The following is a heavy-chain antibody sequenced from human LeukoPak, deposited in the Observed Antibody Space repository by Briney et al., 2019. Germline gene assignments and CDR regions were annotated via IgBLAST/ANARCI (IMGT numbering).Heavy chain of an antibody. CDR2: ISYDGSNK. CDR1: GFTFSSYD. D-gene: IGHD3-10*01. CDR3: AKDRNYYGSGSYYNIDY. J-gene: IGHJ4*02. Sequence: HPGRSLRLSCAASGFTFSSYDMHWVRQAPGKGLEWVAVISYDGSNKYYADSVKGRFTISRDNSKNTLYLQMNSLRAEDTAVYYCAKDRNYYGSGSYYNIDYWGQGTLVTVSS. V-gene: IGHV3-30*18.